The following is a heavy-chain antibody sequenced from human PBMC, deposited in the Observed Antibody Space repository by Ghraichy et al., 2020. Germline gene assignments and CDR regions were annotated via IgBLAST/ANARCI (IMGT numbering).Heavy chain of an antibody. D-gene: IGHD6-19*01. J-gene: IGHJ4*02. CDR3: ARDPDNGWILGDS. CDR1: GFTFNSYW. Sequence: LSLTCAASGFTFNSYWMSWVRQAPGKGLEWVATIKEDESKEYYVDSVKGRFTISRDNARNSLYLQLTSLRAEDTAVYYYARDPDNGWILGDSWGQGALVTVCS. CDR2: IKEDESKE. V-gene: IGHV3-7*04.